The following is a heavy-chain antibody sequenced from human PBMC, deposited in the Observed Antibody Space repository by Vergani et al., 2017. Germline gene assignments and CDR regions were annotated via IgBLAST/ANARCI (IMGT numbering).Heavy chain of an antibody. CDR3: ARPFYSSGRDAFDI. J-gene: IGHJ3*02. D-gene: IGHD6-19*01. Sequence: QVQLVESGGGEVQPGRSLRLSCSAAGFPFSDYGVHWVRQAPGKGLEWVSVISYDGSNKYYADSVKGRFTISRDNSKNTLYLQMNSLRAEDTAVYYCARPFYSSGRDAFDIWGQGTMVTVSS. CDR1: GFPFSDYG. V-gene: IGHV3-30*03. CDR2: ISYDGSNK.